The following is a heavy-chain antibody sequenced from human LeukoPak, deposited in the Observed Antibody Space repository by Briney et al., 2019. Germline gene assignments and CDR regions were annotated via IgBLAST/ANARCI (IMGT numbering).Heavy chain of an antibody. CDR2: IIPIFGTA. D-gene: IGHD3-10*01. CDR3: ARDPMYYGSGSYYLGPA. V-gene: IGHV1-69*05. Sequence: ASVKVSCKASGGTFSSYAISWVRQAPGLGLEWMGGIIPIFGTANYAQKFQGRVTITTDESTSTAYMELSSLRSEDTAVYYCARDPMYYGSGSYYLGPAWGQGTLVTVSS. J-gene: IGHJ4*02. CDR1: GGTFSSYA.